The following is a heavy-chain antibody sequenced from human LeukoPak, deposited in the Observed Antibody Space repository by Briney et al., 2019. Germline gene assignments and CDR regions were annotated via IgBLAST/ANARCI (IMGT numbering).Heavy chain of an antibody. CDR2: IYYSGST. D-gene: IGHD2-8*01. V-gene: IGHV4-59*01. Sequence: SETLSLTCTVSGGSISSYYWSWIRQPPGKELEWIGYIYYSGSTNYNPSLKSRVTISVDTSKNQFSLKLSSVTAADTAVYHCASLGGYCTNGVCFNDYWGQGTLVTVSS. CDR3: ASLGGYCTNGVCFNDY. J-gene: IGHJ4*02. CDR1: GGSISSYY.